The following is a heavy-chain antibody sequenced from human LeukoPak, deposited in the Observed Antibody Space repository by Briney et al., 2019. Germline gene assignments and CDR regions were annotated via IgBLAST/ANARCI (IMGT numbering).Heavy chain of an antibody. CDR2: INGDGSSP. D-gene: IGHD6-19*01. J-gene: IGHJ4*02. CDR3: AKRIAVAGPYLDY. CDR1: GFTFSSYW. Sequence: GGSLRLSCTASGFTFSSYWMQWVRQVPGKGLVWVSRINGDGSSPSYADSVKGRFTISRDNSKNTLYLQMNSLRAEDTAVYYCAKRIAVAGPYLDYWGQGALVTVSS. V-gene: IGHV3-74*01.